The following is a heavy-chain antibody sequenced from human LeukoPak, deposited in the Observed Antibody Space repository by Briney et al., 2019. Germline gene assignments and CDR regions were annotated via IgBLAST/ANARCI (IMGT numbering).Heavy chain of an antibody. Sequence: PSETLSLTCTVSGGSISSSSYYWGWIRQPPGKGLEWIGSIYYSGSTYYNPSLKSRVTISVDTSKNQFSLKLSSVTAADTAVYYCARAVRKRSLLWFGEGDLYYMDVWGKGTTVTVSS. V-gene: IGHV4-39*07. J-gene: IGHJ6*03. CDR2: IYYSGST. CDR3: ARAVRKRSLLWFGEGDLYYMDV. D-gene: IGHD3-10*01. CDR1: GGSISSSSYY.